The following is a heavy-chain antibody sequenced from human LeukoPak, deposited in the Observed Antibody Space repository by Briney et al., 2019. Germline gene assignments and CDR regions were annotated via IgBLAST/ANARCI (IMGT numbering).Heavy chain of an antibody. CDR3: AREAVVTPSDAFDI. CDR2: IISDGSST. D-gene: IGHD4-23*01. V-gene: IGHV3-74*01. J-gene: IGHJ3*02. Sequence: PGGSLRLSCAASGFTFSSYWMHWVRQAPGKGLVWVSRIISDGSSTSYADSVKGRFTISRDNAKNTLYLQMNSLRAEDTAVYYCAREAVVTPSDAFDIWGQGTMVTVSS. CDR1: GFTFSSYW.